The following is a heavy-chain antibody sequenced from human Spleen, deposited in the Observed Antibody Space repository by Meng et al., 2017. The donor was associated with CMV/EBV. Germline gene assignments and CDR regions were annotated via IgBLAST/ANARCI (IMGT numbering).Heavy chain of an antibody. V-gene: IGHV3-23*01. D-gene: IGHD6-6*01. CDR3: ASSSSYYYGMDV. CDR2: ISGSGGST. J-gene: IGHJ6*02. CDR1: GFTFSSYA. Sequence: GESLKISCAASGFTFSSYAMSWVRQAPGKGLEWVSAISGSGGSTYYADSVKGRFTISRDNSKNTLYLQMNSLRAEDTAVYYCASSSSYYYGMDVWGQGTTVTVSS.